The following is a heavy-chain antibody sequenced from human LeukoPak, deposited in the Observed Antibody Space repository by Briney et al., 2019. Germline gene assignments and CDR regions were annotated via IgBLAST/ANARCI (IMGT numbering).Heavy chain of an antibody. CDR1: GFTFSSYG. Sequence: GGSLRLSCAASGFTFSSYGMHWVRQAPGKGLGWVAVIWYVGSNKYYADSVKGRFTISRDNSNNPLYLQMNSLKAEDTAVYYCARDFVPGGRESSHVLRYFDWSIGNWFDPWGQGTLVTVSS. J-gene: IGHJ5*02. D-gene: IGHD3-9*01. V-gene: IGHV3-33*01. CDR3: ARDFVPGGRESSHVLRYFDWSIGNWFDP. CDR2: IWYVGSNK.